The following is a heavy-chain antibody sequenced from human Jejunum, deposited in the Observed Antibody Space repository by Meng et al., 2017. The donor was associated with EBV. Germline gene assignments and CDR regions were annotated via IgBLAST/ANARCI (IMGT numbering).Heavy chain of an antibody. Sequence: QVQLQGAGPRLGKPSGTLSLTCVVSGGSISDNDWWSWVRQPPGKGLEWLGEIYHGGGTNYNPSLESRVTISVDKSKNQFSLKLNSVTVADTAVYYCAGNGYYALEYWGPGILVTVSS. CDR1: GGSISDNDW. CDR3: AGNGYYALEY. V-gene: IGHV4-4*02. D-gene: IGHD3-22*01. CDR2: IYHGGGT. J-gene: IGHJ4*02.